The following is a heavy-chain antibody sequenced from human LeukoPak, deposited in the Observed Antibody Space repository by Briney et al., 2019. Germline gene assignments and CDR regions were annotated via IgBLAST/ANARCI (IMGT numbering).Heavy chain of an antibody. D-gene: IGHD3-9*01. J-gene: IGHJ3*02. CDR2: IGGPGGST. Sequence: GGSLRLSCSASGFTFSDYVMSWVRQAQGKGLEWVSPIGGPGGSTYYAESAKGRFTISRDNSKRTLYLQLNSLRAEDTALYYGAKARYYDILTGYSGFDIWGQGTVVTVSS. CDR3: AKARYYDILTGYSGFDI. V-gene: IGHV3-23*01. CDR1: GFTFSDYV.